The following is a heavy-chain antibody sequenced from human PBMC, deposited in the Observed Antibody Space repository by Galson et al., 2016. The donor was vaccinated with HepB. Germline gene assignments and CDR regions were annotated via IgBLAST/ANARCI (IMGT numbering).Heavy chain of an antibody. V-gene: IGHV3-7*01. J-gene: IGHJ3*01. CDR3: ARDPMRFAFDL. Sequence: SLRLSCAASGFTFSNYAMRWVRQPPGKGPEWVANINPDGSQTYYVDSVKGRFNISKDNAKNSLYLRMNSLRADDTAVYYCARDPMRFAFDLWGQGTMVTVSS. CDR1: GFTFSNYA. CDR2: INPDGSQT.